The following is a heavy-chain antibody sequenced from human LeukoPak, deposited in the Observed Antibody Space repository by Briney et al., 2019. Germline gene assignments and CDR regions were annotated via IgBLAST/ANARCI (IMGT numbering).Heavy chain of an antibody. V-gene: IGHV4-30-4*08. D-gene: IGHD1-26*01. CDR1: GGSISSGDYY. CDR3: ARGDRSRSGDWFDP. Sequence: PSETLSLTCTVSGGSISSGDYYWSWIRQPPGKGLEWIGYIYYSGSTYYNPSLKSRVTISVDTSKNQFSLKLSSVTAADTAVYYCARGDRSRSGDWFDPWGQGTLVTVSS. CDR2: IYYSGST. J-gene: IGHJ5*02.